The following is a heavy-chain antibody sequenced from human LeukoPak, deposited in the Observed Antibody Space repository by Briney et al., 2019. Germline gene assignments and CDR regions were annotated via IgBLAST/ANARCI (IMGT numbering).Heavy chain of an antibody. Sequence: GGSLRLSCAASGFTFSSYGMHWVRQAPGKGLEWVAFIRYDGSNKYYADSVKGRFTISRDNSKNTLYLQMNSLRAEDTAVYYCARWGNGGTIFGVVATWDDAFDIWGQGTMVTVSS. CDR1: GFTFSSYG. CDR2: IRYDGSNK. J-gene: IGHJ3*02. D-gene: IGHD3-3*01. V-gene: IGHV3-30*02. CDR3: ARWGNGGTIFGVVATWDDAFDI.